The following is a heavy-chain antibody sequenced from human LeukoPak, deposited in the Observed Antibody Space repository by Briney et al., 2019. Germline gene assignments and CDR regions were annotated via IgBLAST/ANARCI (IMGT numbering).Heavy chain of an antibody. CDR3: ATSWGVVVPAAIGPNWFDP. CDR1: GYTLTELS. D-gene: IGHD2-2*02. CDR2: FDPEDGET. J-gene: IGHJ5*02. Sequence: GASVKVSCKVSGYTLTELSMHWVRQAPGKGLEWMGGFDPEDGETIYAQEFQGRVTMTEDTSTDTAYMELSSLGSEDTAVYYCATSWGVVVPAAIGPNWFDPWGQGTLVTVSS. V-gene: IGHV1-24*01.